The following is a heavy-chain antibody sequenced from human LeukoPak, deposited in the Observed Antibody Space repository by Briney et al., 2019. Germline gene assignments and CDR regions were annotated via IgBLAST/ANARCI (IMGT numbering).Heavy chain of an antibody. V-gene: IGHV4-59*01. CDR2: IYYSGST. J-gene: IGHJ6*03. CDR1: VGSISIYY. CDR3: ARVEAVAGNYYYYYYMDV. D-gene: IGHD6-19*01. Sequence: SETLTLTCTVSVGSISIYYWSWTRQSPGKGLEWSGYIYYSGSTNYNHSLKSRVTISAETSKNQFSLKLSSVTAADTAVYYCARVEAVAGNYYYYYYMDVWGKGTTVTVSS.